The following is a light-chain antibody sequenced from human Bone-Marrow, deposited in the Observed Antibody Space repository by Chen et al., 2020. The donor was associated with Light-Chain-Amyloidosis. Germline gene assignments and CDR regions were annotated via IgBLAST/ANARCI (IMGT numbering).Light chain of an antibody. Sequence: IQMTQSPSSLSASVGDRVTITCRASQGIGIDLVWYQQKPGEAPKRLIYAASTLENGVPSRFSGSGSRTECSLTINSLQPEDFATYYCLQHKTYPWTFGQGTKVEVK. CDR2: AAS. CDR3: LQHKTYPWT. J-gene: IGKJ1*01. CDR1: QGIGID. V-gene: IGKV1-17*01.